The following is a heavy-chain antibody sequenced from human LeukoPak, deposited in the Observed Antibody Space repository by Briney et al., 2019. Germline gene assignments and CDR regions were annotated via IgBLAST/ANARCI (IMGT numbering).Heavy chain of an antibody. V-gene: IGHV5-51*01. J-gene: IGHJ3*02. CDR3: AWSGCSSTSCYAPGAFDI. D-gene: IGHD2-2*01. CDR1: GYSFTSYW. CDR2: IYPGDSDT. Sequence: GESLKISCKGSGYSFTSYWIGWVRRMPGKGLEWMGIIYPGDSDTRYSPSFQGQVTISADKSISTAYLQWSSLKASDTAMYYCAWSGCSSTSCYAPGAFDIWGQGTMVTVSS.